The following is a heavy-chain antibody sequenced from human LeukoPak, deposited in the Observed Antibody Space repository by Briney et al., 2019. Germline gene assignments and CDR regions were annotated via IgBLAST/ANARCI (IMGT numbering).Heavy chain of an antibody. CDR1: GGSISSSSYY. CDR3: ARHRLVSGYYYRPFDY. CDR2: IYYSGST. J-gene: IGHJ4*02. V-gene: IGHV4-39*01. D-gene: IGHD3-22*01. Sequence: PSETLSLTCTVSGGSISSSSYYWGWIRQPPGKGLEWIGSIYYSGSTYYNPSLKSRVTISVDTSKNQFSLKLSSVTAADTAVYYCARHRLVSGYYYRPFDYWGQGTLVTVSS.